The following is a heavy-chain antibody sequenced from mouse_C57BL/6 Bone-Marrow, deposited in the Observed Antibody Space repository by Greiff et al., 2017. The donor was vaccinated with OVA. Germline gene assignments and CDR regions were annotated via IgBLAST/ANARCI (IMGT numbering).Heavy chain of an antibody. Sequence: VQLQQSGPELVKPGASVKISCKASGYAFSSSWMNWVKQRPGKGLEWIGRIYPGDGDTNYNGKVKGKATLTADKSSSTAYMQLSSLTSEDAAVYFCARSDGSPWFAYWGQGTLVTVSA. J-gene: IGHJ3*01. CDR3: ARSDGSPWFAY. CDR1: GYAFSSSW. V-gene: IGHV1-82*01. CDR2: IYPGDGDT. D-gene: IGHD1-1*01.